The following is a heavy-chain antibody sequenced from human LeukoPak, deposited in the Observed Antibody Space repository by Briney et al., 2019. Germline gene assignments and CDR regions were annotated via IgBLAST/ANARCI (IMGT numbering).Heavy chain of an antibody. Sequence: GASVKVSCKASGGTFSSYAISWVRQAPGQGLEWMRGIIPIFGTANYAQKFQGRVTITTDESTSTAYMELSSLRSEDTAVYYCARQQLGEGFDYWGQGTLVTVSS. J-gene: IGHJ4*02. CDR1: GGTFSSYA. V-gene: IGHV1-69*05. D-gene: IGHD6-6*01. CDR2: IIPIFGTA. CDR3: ARQQLGEGFDY.